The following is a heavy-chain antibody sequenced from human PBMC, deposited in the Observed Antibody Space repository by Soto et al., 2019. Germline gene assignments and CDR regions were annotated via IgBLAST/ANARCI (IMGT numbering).Heavy chain of an antibody. D-gene: IGHD6-13*01. J-gene: IGHJ4*02. CDR1: GFTFSSYA. CDR3: AKDGSSWYPFDY. Sequence: GGSLRLSCAASGFTFSSYAMSWVRQAPGKGLEWVSAISGSGGSTDYADSVKGRFTISRDNSKNTLYLQMHSLRAEDTAVYYCAKDGSSWYPFDYWGQGTLVTVSS. CDR2: ISGSGGST. V-gene: IGHV3-23*01.